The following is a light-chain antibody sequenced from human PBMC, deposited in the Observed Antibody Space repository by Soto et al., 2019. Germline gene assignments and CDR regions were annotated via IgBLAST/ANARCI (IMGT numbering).Light chain of an antibody. CDR2: GAS. CDR3: QQYGSSPRT. Sequence: NVLTQSPGTLSLSPWERATLSCRASQTVSSSYLAWYQQKPGQAPRLLIYGASSRATGIPDRFSGSGSGTDFTLTISRLEPEDFAVYYCQQYGSSPRTFGQGTKVDIK. CDR1: QTVSSSY. J-gene: IGKJ1*01. V-gene: IGKV3-20*01.